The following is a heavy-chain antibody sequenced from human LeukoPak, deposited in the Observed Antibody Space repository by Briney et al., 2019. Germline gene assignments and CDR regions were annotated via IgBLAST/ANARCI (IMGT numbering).Heavy chain of an antibody. CDR3: AKSSYNSSPNWFDP. CDR1: GFTFSNFA. D-gene: IGHD6-13*01. J-gene: IGHJ5*02. Sequence: AGGSLRLSCAASGFTFSNFAMSWVRQAPGKGLEWVSGISGSGATTYYVDSVKGRFTISRDNSKNTVYLQMNSLRAEDTAVYYCAKSSYNSSPNWFDPWGQGTLVTVSS. CDR2: ISGSGATT. V-gene: IGHV3-23*01.